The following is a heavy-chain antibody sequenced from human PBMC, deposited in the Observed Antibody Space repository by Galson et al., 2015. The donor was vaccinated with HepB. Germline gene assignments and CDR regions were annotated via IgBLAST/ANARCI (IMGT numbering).Heavy chain of an antibody. D-gene: IGHD6-19*01. CDR3: TRGRAVDVAMSWFDP. CDR2: IGSRGDYI. Sequence: SLRLSCAASGFTFSSYAMNWIRQAPGKGLEWVSSIGSRGDYIDYAPSVKGRFTISRDNAKNLLFLHMNSLRAEDTAVYYCTRGRAVDVAMSWFDPWGQGTLVTVSS. CDR1: GFTFSSYA. V-gene: IGHV3-21*01. J-gene: IGHJ5*02.